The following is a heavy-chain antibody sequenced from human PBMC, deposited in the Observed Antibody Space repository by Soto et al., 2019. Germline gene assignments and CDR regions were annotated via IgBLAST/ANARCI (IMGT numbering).Heavy chain of an antibody. V-gene: IGHV4-30-4*01. CDR2: IYYSGST. D-gene: IGHD3-10*01. J-gene: IGHJ4*02. CDR1: GGSISSGDYY. CDR3: SGGNYHHYGSGKRVLVTAISSDY. Sequence: QVQLQESGPGLVKPSQTLSLTCTVSGGSISSGDYYWSWIRQPPGKGLEWIGYIYYSGSTYYNPSLKSRGTISVDTSKNQFSLKLSSVTAADTAVYYCSGGNYHHYGSGKRVLVTAISSDYWGQGTLVTVSS.